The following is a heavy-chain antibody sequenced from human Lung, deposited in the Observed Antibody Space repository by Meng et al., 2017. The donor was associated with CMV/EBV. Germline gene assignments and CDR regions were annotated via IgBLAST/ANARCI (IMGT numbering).Heavy chain of an antibody. CDR3: AHRIFWSGYYDY. CDR2: IYWNDDK. D-gene: IGHD3-3*01. J-gene: IGHJ4*02. Sequence: TCSGFSRGTDGVGLGWIRQTPGKALEWFALIYWNDDKRYRPSLRNRLTVTKDTYKNQVVLTMTNMDPVDTATYYCAHRIFWSGYYDYWGQGILVTVSS. V-gene: IGHV2-5*01. CDR1: GFSRGTDGVG.